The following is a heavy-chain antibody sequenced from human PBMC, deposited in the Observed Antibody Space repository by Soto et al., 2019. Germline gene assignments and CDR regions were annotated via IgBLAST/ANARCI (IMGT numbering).Heavy chain of an antibody. V-gene: IGHV4-39*07. CDR2: VYYTGST. CDR1: GGSLRSSTYY. Sequence: SETLSLTCTVSGGSLRSSTYYWGWIRQPPGKGLEWIGNVYYTGSTDYNPSLQSRVTISVDTSKNQFSLKLTSVTAADTAVYYCARDKITGLFDYWGQGTLVTVSS. CDR3: ARDKITGLFDY. D-gene: IGHD2-8*02. J-gene: IGHJ4*02.